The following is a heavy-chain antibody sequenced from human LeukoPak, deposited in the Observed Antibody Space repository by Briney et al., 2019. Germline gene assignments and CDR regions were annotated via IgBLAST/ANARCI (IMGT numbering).Heavy chain of an antibody. CDR2: INSNGSST. J-gene: IGHJ6*04. Sequence: GGSLRLSCAASGFTFSSYWMHWVRHAPGKGLVWVSRINSNGSSTIYADSVKGRFTISRDNAKNTLYLQMNSLRAEDTAVYYCARAEDSSSDGMDVWGKGTTVTVSS. CDR3: ARAEDSSSDGMDV. V-gene: IGHV3-74*01. CDR1: GFTFSSYW. D-gene: IGHD6-6*01.